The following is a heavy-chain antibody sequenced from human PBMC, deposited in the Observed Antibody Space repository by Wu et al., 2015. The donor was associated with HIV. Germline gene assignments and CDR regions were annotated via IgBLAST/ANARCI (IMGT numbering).Heavy chain of an antibody. CDR3: VRDGASGVDF. CDR1: GYFFSDFY. J-gene: IGHJ4*01. D-gene: IGHD6-19*01. CDR2: INPKTGKA. Sequence: QVQLVQSGPEFKEPGASVKVSCKGSGYFFSDFYIHWVRQAPGDGPEWMGFINPKTGKAKYEEKFRDRNFFVQGRVRANTLSTNNKTDNRRRGHYYCVRDGASGVDFWGQGT. V-gene: IGHV1/OR15-1*04.